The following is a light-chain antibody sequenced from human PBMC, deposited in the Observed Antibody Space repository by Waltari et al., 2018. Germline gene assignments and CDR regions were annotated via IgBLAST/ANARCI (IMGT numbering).Light chain of an antibody. CDR2: SND. CDR3: AVWDDSLGGPYVV. Sequence: QSVLTQPPSASGTPGQRVTISCSGSSSNIGGNSVNWYQHLPGTAPKLLIYSNDRRPSGVPDRFSGSKSGTSASLAISGLQSEDEADYYCAVWDDSLGGPYVVFGGGTKLTVL. V-gene: IGLV1-44*01. CDR1: SSNIGGNS. J-gene: IGLJ2*01.